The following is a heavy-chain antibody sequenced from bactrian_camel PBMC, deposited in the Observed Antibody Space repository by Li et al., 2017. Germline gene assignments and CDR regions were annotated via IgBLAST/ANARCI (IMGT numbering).Heavy chain of an antibody. Sequence: VQLVESGGGSVQAGGSLKLSCAASGSAISNLYMAWFRQAPGKEREGVAYIAINGGTDYTYAVAGRFTISKDNAKNTLYLQMDSLKPEDSAMYYCAADQWAFGLGNAYRYWGQGTQVTVS. D-gene: IGHD2*01. CDR2: IAINGGT. CDR1: GSAISNLY. V-gene: IGHV3S57*01. CDR3: AADQWAFGLGNAYRY. J-gene: IGHJ4*01.